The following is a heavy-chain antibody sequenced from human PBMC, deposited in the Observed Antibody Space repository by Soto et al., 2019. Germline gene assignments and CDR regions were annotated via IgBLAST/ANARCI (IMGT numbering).Heavy chain of an antibody. Sequence: QVQLVEAGGGVVQPGGSLRLSCAASGFIFSTYAMYWVRQTPGKGLEWVAVISYDGNSNFYTDSVKGRFTISRDNSRNPLYLQMNNLRTEDTALYLCARDSVPLDGTSWAGNRLDPWGLGTLVTVSS. CDR1: GFIFSTYA. J-gene: IGHJ5*02. V-gene: IGHV3-30-3*01. CDR2: ISYDGNSN. CDR3: ARDSVPLDGTSWAGNRLDP. D-gene: IGHD2-2*01.